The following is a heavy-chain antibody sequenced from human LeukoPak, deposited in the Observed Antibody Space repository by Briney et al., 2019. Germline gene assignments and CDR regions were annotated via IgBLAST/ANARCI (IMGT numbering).Heavy chain of an antibody. D-gene: IGHD4-17*01. Sequence: GGSLRLSCAASGFTFRNAWMSWVRQAPGKGLEWVGRIKSKTDGGTTDYAVPVKGRFTISRDDSKNTLYLQMNSLKTENTAVYYCTTDLGYGDYSSKIDYWGQGTLVTVSS. CDR2: IKSKTDGGTT. CDR1: GFTFRNAW. V-gene: IGHV3-15*01. J-gene: IGHJ4*02. CDR3: TTDLGYGDYSSKIDY.